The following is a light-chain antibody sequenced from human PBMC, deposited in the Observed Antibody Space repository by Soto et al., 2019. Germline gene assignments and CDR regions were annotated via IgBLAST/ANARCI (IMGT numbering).Light chain of an antibody. CDR1: QTISSW. CDR2: HAS. J-gene: IGKJ4*01. V-gene: IGKV1-33*01. CDR3: QQHDILPLT. Sequence: DIQMTQSPSTLSGSVGDRVTITCRASQTISSWLAWYQQKPGKAPKLLIYHASNLESGVPSRFSGSGSGTDFSFTISSLQPEDIAAYYCQQHDILPLTFGGGTKVDIK.